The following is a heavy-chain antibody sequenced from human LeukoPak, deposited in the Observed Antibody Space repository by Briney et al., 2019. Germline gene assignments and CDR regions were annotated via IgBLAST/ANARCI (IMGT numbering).Heavy chain of an antibody. Sequence: GGSLRLSCAASGFTFSNYYMSWIRQAPGKGLEWVSYISSSGTTIYYADSLKGRFTISRDNAKNSLYLQMNSLRVEDTAVYYCARGVAAAAMGAALEWFDPWGQGTLVTVSS. CDR1: GFTFSNYY. CDR3: ARGVAAAAMGAALEWFDP. CDR2: ISSSGTTI. V-gene: IGHV3-11*01. J-gene: IGHJ5*02. D-gene: IGHD2-2*01.